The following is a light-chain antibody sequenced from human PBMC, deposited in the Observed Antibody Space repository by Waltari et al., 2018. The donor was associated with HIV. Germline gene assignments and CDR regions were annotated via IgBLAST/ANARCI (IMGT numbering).Light chain of an antibody. CDR1: SPHIGSNS. Sequence: QSVLTQPPSTSGTPGQRVTISCSGGSPHIGSNSVTWYQQFPGTAPKLLIHNNNQRPSGVPDQFSGSKSGTSASLAISGLQSEDEAHYYCAAWDDRLNGLVFGGGTKLTVL. CDR3: AAWDDRLNGLV. J-gene: IGLJ2*01. CDR2: NNN. V-gene: IGLV1-44*01.